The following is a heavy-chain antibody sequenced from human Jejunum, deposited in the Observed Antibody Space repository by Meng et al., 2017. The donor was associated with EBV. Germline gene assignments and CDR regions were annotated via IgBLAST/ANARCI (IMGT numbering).Heavy chain of an antibody. CDR2: MNTNSGNT. Sequence: QVQLVEIGAGVKKPVASVTGSCNVSGYTFTSYDIHWVRLATGQGLAWMGWMNTNSGNTGYAQTFKGRVTMTRNTSISTAYMELSTLRSEDTAVYYCARGASYGSALPWGQGTLVTVSS. V-gene: IGHV1-8*01. CDR3: ARGASYGSALP. D-gene: IGHD5-18*01. J-gene: IGHJ5*02. CDR1: GYTFTSYD.